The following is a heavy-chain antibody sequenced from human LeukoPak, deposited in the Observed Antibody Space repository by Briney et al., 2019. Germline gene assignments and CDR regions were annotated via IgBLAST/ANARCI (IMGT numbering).Heavy chain of an antibody. D-gene: IGHD5-18*01. CDR3: AGGPGYSYGYAYLRFDY. CDR1: GGSISSSSYY. V-gene: IGHV4-39*01. CDR2: IYYSGST. J-gene: IGHJ4*02. Sequence: SETLSLTCTVSGGSISSSSYYWGWIRQPPGKGLEWIGSIYYSGSTYYNPSLKSRVTISVDTSKNQFSLKLSSVTAADTAVHYCAGGPGYSYGYAYLRFDYWGQGALVTVSS.